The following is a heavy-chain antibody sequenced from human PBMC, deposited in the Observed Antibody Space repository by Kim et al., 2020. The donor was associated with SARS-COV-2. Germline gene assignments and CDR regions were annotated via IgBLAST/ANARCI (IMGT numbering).Heavy chain of an antibody. D-gene: IGHD4-17*01. CDR2: IYYSGST. CDR1: GGSISSGGYY. CDR3: ARVFATVIYWYFDL. J-gene: IGHJ2*01. V-gene: IGHV4-31*03. Sequence: SETLSLTCTVSGGSISSGGYYWSWIRQHPGKGLEWIGYIYYSGSTYYNPSLKSRVTISVDTSKNQFSLKLSSVTAADTAVYYCARVFATVIYWYFDLWGRGTLVTVSS.